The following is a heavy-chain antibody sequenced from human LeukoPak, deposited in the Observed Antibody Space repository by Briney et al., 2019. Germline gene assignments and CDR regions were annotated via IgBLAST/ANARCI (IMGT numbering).Heavy chain of an antibody. V-gene: IGHV4-59*11. D-gene: IGHD4-17*01. CDR1: SDSFSSHY. CDR3: ARDLVTVTKGFDI. J-gene: IGHJ3*02. CDR2: ISYIGST. Sequence: PSETLSLTCAVSSDSFSSHYWTWIRQPPGKGLEWIGYISYIGSTNYNPSLKSRVTISIDRSENQFSLKLSSVTAADTAVYYCARDLVTVTKGFDIWGQGTMVSVSS.